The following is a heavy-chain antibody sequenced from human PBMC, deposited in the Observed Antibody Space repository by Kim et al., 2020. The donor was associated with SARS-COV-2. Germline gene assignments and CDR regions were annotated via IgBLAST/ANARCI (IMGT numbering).Heavy chain of an antibody. CDR3: ARCASAANDY. CDR2: DT. D-gene: IGHD6-13*01. Sequence: DTRYSPSVQGQVTISADKSISTAYLQWSSLKASDTAMYYCARCASAANDYWGQGTLVTVSS. J-gene: IGHJ4*02. V-gene: IGHV5-51*01.